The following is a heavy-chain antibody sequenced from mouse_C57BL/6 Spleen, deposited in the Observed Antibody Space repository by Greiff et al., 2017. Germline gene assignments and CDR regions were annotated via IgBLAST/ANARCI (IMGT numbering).Heavy chain of an antibody. Sequence: QVQLLQPGAEFVKPGASVKMSCKASGYTFTSYWITWVKQRPGQGLEWIGDIYPGSGSTNYNEKFKSKVTLTVDSFSSTAYMQLSSLTSEDSAVYYCARYSYGSGYEGYAMDYWGQGTSVTVSS. CDR2: IYPGSGST. D-gene: IGHD1-1*01. CDR1: GYTFTSYW. V-gene: IGHV1-55*01. CDR3: ARYSYGSGYEGYAMDY. J-gene: IGHJ4*01.